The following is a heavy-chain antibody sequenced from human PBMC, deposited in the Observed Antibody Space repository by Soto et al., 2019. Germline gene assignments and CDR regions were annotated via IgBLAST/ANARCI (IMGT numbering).Heavy chain of an antibody. CDR1: GFTFSNAW. CDR3: TRIQLWFNAFDI. Sequence: EVQLVESGGGLVKPGGSLRLSCAASGFTFSNAWMNWVRQAPGKGLEWVGRIKSKTDGGTTDYAAPVKGRFTISRDDSKNTLYLQMNSLKTKDTAVYYCTRIQLWFNAFDIWGQGTMVTVSS. J-gene: IGHJ3*02. D-gene: IGHD5-18*01. V-gene: IGHV3-15*07. CDR2: IKSKTDGGTT.